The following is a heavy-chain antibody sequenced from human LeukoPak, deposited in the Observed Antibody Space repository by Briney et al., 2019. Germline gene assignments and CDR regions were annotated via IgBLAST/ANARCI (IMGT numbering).Heavy chain of an antibody. D-gene: IGHD2-21*02. Sequence: SGGSLRLSCAASGFTVSSNYMSWVRQAPGKGLEWVSVIYSAGSTYYADSVKGRFTISRDNSKNSLFLQMHSLRADDTAVYYCARGRRDCSGDCYVAFDIWGQGTMVTVSS. CDR3: ARGRRDCSGDCYVAFDI. J-gene: IGHJ3*02. V-gene: IGHV3-53*01. CDR1: GFTVSSNY. CDR2: IYSAGST.